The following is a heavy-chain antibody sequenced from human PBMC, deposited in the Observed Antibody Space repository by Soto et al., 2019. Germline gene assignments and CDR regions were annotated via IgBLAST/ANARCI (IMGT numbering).Heavy chain of an antibody. CDR3: AKVGYCGGDCYFGPNDY. Sequence: GVLRLSCAASGFTFSSYAMSWVRQAPGKGLEWVSAISGSGGSTYYADSVKGRFTISRDNSKNTLYLQMNSLRAEDTAVYYCAKVGYCGGDCYFGPNDYWGQGTLVTVSS. CDR1: GFTFSSYA. V-gene: IGHV3-23*01. CDR2: ISGSGGST. J-gene: IGHJ4*02. D-gene: IGHD2-21*02.